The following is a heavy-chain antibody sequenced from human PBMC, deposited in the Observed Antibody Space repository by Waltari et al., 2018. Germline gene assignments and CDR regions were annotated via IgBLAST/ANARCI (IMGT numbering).Heavy chain of an antibody. CDR2: INPNGGTT. CDR3: AREYCGGDCRLFDY. Sequence: LVQSGAEVMKPGASVKVSCKVSRDALTEHYIPWVRRAPGQGLEWMGWINPNGGTTNYAQRYRGRITVTWDTSMTTSYMGLSGLRSDDTAVYYCAREYCGGDCRLFDYWGQGTLVTVSS. V-gene: IGHV1-2*02. CDR1: RDALTEHY. D-gene: IGHD2-21*02. J-gene: IGHJ4*02.